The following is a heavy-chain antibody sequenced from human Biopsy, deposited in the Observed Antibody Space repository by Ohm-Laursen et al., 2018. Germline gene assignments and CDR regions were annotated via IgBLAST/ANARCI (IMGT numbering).Heavy chain of an antibody. CDR2: SIPLFNTA. J-gene: IGHJ2*01. V-gene: IGHV1-69*06. CDR3: ARFPLGAYDDSGSYRAVEHWYFDL. D-gene: IGHD3-22*01. Sequence: EALVKVSCKASGGTFTNHAVGWVRQAPGQGLEWVGSSIPLFNTANYADKFQGRVTLTADKSTTTAYMELSSLRSEDTAIYYCARFPLGAYDDSGSYRAVEHWYFDLWGRGTLVTVSS. CDR1: GGTFTNHA.